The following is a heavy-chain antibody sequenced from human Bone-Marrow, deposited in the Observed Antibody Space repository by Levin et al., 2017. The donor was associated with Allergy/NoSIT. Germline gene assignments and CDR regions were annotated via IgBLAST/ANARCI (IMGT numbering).Heavy chain of an antibody. D-gene: IGHD1-26*01. CDR2: IYYSGST. V-gene: IGHV4-59*08. CDR1: GGSISSYY. J-gene: IGHJ5*02. Sequence: SQTLSLTCTVSGGSISSYYWSWIRQPPGKGLEWIGYIYYSGSTNYNPSLKSRVTISVDTSKNQFSLKLSSVTAADTAVYYCARLGGSYSLTWFDPWGQGTLVTVSS. CDR3: ARLGGSYSLTWFDP.